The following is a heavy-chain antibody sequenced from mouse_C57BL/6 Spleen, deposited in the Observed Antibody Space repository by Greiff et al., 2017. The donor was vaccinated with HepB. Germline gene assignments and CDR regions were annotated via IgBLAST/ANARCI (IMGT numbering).Heavy chain of an antibody. Sequence: QVQLQQPGAELVMPGASVKLSCKASGYTFTSYWMHWVKQRPGQGLEWIGEIDPSDSYTNYNQTFKGKSTLTVDKSSSTAYMQLSSLTSEDSAVYYCARPESNYNAMDYWGQGTSVTVSS. CDR3: ARPESNYNAMDY. V-gene: IGHV1-69*01. CDR1: GYTFTSYW. D-gene: IGHD2-5*01. CDR2: IDPSDSYT. J-gene: IGHJ4*01.